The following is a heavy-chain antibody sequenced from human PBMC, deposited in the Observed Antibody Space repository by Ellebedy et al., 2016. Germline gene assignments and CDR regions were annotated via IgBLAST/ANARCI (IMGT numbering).Heavy chain of an antibody. V-gene: IGHV4-30-4*08. CDR3: ARVATGD. CDR2: IYYSGST. J-gene: IGHJ4*02. CDR1: GGSISSGGYY. Sequence: SETLSLXXTVSGGSISSGGYYWSWIRQHPGKGLEWIGYIYYSGSTYYKPSLKSRATISVDTSKNQFSLKLSSVTAADTAMYYCARVATGDWGQGTLVTVAS. D-gene: IGHD5-12*01.